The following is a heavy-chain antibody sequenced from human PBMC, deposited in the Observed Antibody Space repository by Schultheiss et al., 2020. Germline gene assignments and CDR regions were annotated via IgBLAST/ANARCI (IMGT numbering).Heavy chain of an antibody. CDR2: IYYSGST. Sequence: SETLSLTCTVSGGSISSGGYYWSWIRQHPGKGLEWIGYIYYSGSTYYNPSLKSRVTISVDTSKNQFSLKLSSVTAADTAVYYCARHAGDYDILTGYSPNWFDPWGQGTLVTVSS. J-gene: IGHJ5*02. CDR1: GGSISSGGYY. V-gene: IGHV4-31*03. CDR3: ARHAGDYDILTGYSPNWFDP. D-gene: IGHD3-9*01.